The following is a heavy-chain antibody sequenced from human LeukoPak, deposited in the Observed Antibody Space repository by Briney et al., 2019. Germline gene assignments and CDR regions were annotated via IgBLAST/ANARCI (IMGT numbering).Heavy chain of an antibody. V-gene: IGHV3-11*04. J-gene: IGHJ4*02. D-gene: IGHD2-15*01. Sequence: PGGSLRLSCAASGFTFSDYYMSWIRQAPGRGLEWVSYISSSGSTIYYADSVKGRFTISRDNSKNTLYLQMNSLRAEDTAVYYCASSTPKYCSGGSCYSYWGQGTLVTVSS. CDR2: ISSSGSTI. CDR1: GFTFSDYY. CDR3: ASSTPKYCSGGSCYSY.